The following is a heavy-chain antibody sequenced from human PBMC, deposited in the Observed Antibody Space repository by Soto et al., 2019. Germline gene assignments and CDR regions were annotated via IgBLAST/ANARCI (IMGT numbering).Heavy chain of an antibody. CDR1: GGSISSGHYY. D-gene: IGHD4-17*01. Sequence: QVQLQESGPGLVKHSQTLSLTCTVSGGSISSGHYYWSWIRQPPGKGLEWIGYIHYSGSTYYNPSRKSRVSISVDTSKNQFSLKLNSVTAADTAVYYCARDRLAGYGGPSPLFDYWGQGTLVTVSS. CDR2: IHYSGST. J-gene: IGHJ4*02. CDR3: ARDRLAGYGGPSPLFDY. V-gene: IGHV4-30-4*01.